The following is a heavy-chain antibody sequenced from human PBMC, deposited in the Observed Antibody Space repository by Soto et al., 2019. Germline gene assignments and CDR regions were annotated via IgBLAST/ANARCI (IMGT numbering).Heavy chain of an antibody. CDR3: IQSRCGGDCLQSYASYYYYGMDV. J-gene: IGHJ6*02. D-gene: IGHD2-21*02. V-gene: IGHV2-5*02. Sequence: QITLKESGPTLVKPTQTLTLTCTFSAFSLSTGGVGVGWIRQPPGKALEWLALIYWDDDKRYSPSLRSRLTITKDTSKNQVAFTMTNMDPVDTATYYCIQSRCGGDCLQSYASYYYYGMDVWGQGTTVTVSS. CDR1: AFSLSTGGVG. CDR2: IYWDDDK.